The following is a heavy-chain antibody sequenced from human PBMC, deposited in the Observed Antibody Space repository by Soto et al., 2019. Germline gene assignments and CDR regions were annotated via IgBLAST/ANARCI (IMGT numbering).Heavy chain of an antibody. D-gene: IGHD3-3*01. V-gene: IGHV4-34*01. J-gene: IGHJ4*02. Sequence: SETLSLTCAVYGGSFSVYYWSWIRQSPGKGLEWIGEIKHSGSTNYNPSLKSRVTISADTSKNQFSLKLSSVTAADTAVYYCAERGRFLSYFDYWGQGTLVTVSS. CDR1: GGSFSVYY. CDR3: AERGRFLSYFDY. CDR2: IKHSGST.